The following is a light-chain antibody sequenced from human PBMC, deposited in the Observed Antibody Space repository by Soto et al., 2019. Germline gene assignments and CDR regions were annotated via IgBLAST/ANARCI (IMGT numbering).Light chain of an antibody. CDR3: QHRAA. V-gene: IGKV3-20*01. Sequence: EIVLTQSPGTLSLSPGERATLSCRASQSVSRSYLAWYQQKPGQAPRLLIYGASSRATGITDRFSGSGSGTDFTVTISRLEPEDFAVYYCQHRAALGQGTKVDI. J-gene: IGKJ1*01. CDR2: GAS. CDR1: QSVSRSY.